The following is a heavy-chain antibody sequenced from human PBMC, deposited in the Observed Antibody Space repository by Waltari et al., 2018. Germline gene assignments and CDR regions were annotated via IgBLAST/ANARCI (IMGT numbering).Heavy chain of an antibody. D-gene: IGHD3-3*01. J-gene: IGHJ2*01. CDR1: GFTFSSYS. V-gene: IGHV3-48*01. Sequence: EVQLVESGGGLVQPGGSLRLSCAASGFTFSSYSMNWVRQAPGQGLEWVSYISSSSSTIYYADSVKGRFTISRDNAKNSLYLQMNSLRAEDTAVYYCARGNREYYDFWSGLNWYFDLWGRGTLVTVSS. CDR2: ISSSSSTI. CDR3: ARGNREYYDFWSGLNWYFDL.